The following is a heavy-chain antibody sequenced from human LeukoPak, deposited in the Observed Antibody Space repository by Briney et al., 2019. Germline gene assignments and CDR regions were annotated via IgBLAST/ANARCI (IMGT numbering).Heavy chain of an antibody. D-gene: IGHD3-10*01. CDR2: ISSSSSTI. V-gene: IGHV3-48*02. Sequence: GGSLRLSCAASGFTFSSYSKNWVRQAPGKGLEWVSYISSSSSTIYYADSVKGRFTISRDNAKNSLYLQMNSLRDEDTAVYYCARDSSDVRDDYGDFWGQGTLVTVSS. CDR1: GFTFSSYS. J-gene: IGHJ4*02. CDR3: ARDSSDVRDDYGDF.